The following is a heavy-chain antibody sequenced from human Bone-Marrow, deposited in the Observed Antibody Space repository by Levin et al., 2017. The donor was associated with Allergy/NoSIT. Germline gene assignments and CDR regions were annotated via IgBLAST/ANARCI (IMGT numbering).Heavy chain of an antibody. CDR2: IYYSGST. CDR1: GGSISTSY. CDR3: VRQKGYNPSGRLRYYYALDV. J-gene: IGHJ6*02. V-gene: IGHV4-59*08. Sequence: SETLSLTCTVSGGSISTSYWTWIRQPPGKGLEWIGYIYYSGSTNYNPSLQNRVTISVDTSKNQFSLTLRSVTAADAAVYDCVRQKGYNPSGRLRYYYALDVWGQGTTVTVSS. D-gene: IGHD1-14*01.